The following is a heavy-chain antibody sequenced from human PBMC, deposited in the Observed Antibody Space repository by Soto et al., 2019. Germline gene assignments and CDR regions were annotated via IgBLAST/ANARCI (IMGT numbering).Heavy chain of an antibody. CDR1: GFTVSSNY. D-gene: IGHD3-3*01. J-gene: IGHJ5*02. CDR3: ARDWSALGRIA. Sequence: EVQLVETGGGLIQPGGSLRLSCAASGFTVSSNYMSWVRQAPGKGLEWVSVLYSGGSTYYADSVKGRFTISRDNSKNTLYLQMNSLRAEDTAVYYCARDWSALGRIAWGQGTLVTVSS. V-gene: IGHV3-53*02. CDR2: LYSGGST.